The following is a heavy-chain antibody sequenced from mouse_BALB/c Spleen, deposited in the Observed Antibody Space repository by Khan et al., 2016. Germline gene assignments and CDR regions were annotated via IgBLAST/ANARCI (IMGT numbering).Heavy chain of an antibody. J-gene: IGHJ3*01. CDR1: GYTFTNYG. V-gene: IGHV9-3*02. Sequence: QIQLVQSGPELKKPGETVKISCKASGYTFTNYGMNWVKQAPGKGLKWMGWINTNTGEPTYAEEFKGRFAFSLDTSASTAYLQINNLKNEDTATYGWAEDYYGSNWFAYWGQGTLVTVSA. CDR3: AEDYYGSNWFAY. D-gene: IGHD1-1*01. CDR2: INTNTGEP.